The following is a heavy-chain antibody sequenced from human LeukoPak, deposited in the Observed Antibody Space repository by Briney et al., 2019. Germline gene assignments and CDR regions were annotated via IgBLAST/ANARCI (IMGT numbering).Heavy chain of an antibody. CDR2: ISGSGGLT. J-gene: IGHJ3*02. D-gene: IGHD3-16*02. Sequence: GGSLRLSCAASGVPFNSYVMTWVRQAPGEGLEWVSVISGSGGLTYHADSVKGRFTVSRDNSKNTLYLQMNSLRAEDTAVYSCAKGYYDYIWGSYRSDAFDIWGQGTMVTVSS. V-gene: IGHV3-23*01. CDR1: GVPFNSYV. CDR3: AKGYYDYIWGSYRSDAFDI.